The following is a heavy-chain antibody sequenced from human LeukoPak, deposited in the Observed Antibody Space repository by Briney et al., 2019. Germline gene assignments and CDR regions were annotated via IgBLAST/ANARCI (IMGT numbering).Heavy chain of an antibody. D-gene: IGHD5-18*01. CDR3: ARPRKRYGERAFDI. V-gene: IGHV4-39*07. CDR2: INHSGST. J-gene: IGHJ3*02. CDR1: GGSISSGGYY. Sequence: PSETLSLTCTVSGGSISSGGYYWSWIRQPPGKGLEWIGEINHSGSTNYNPSLKSRVTISVDTSKNQFSLKLSSVTAADTAVYYCARPRKRYGERAFDIWGQGTMVTVSS.